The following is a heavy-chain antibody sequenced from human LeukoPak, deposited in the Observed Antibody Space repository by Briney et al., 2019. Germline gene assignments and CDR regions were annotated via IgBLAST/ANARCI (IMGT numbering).Heavy chain of an antibody. CDR3: AREVSSSWYVYWFDP. CDR1: GGSFSGYY. CDR2: IYYSGST. D-gene: IGHD6-13*01. Sequence: PSETLSLTCAVYGGSFSGYYWSWIRQPPGKGLEWIGYIYYSGSTNYNPSLKSRVTISVDTSKNQFSLKLSSVTAADTAVYYCAREVSSSWYVYWFDPWGQGTLVTVSS. J-gene: IGHJ5*02. V-gene: IGHV4-59*01.